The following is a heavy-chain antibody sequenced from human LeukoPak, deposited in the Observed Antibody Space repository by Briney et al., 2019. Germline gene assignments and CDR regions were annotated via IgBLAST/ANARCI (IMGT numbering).Heavy chain of an antibody. V-gene: IGHV3-13*01. D-gene: IGHD2-15*01. CDR1: GFTFSSYD. CDR2: IGTAGDT. Sequence: GGSLRLSCAASGFTFSSYDMYWVRQATGKGLEWVSAIGTAGDTYYPGSVKGRFTISRENAKNSLYLQMNSLRVGDTAVYYCVRGPYCSGGSCYGHFDYWGQGTLVTVSS. CDR3: VRGPYCSGGSCYGHFDY. J-gene: IGHJ4*02.